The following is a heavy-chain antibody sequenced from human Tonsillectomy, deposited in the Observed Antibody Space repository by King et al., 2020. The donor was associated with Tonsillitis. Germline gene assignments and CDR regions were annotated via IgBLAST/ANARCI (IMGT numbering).Heavy chain of an antibody. Sequence: VQLQQWGAGLLKPSETLSLTCAVYGGSFSDYYWIWIRQPPGMGLEWIWEINHSGSTNYNPSLKSRVTILVDTSKNQFSLKLSSVTAADTAVYYCARGEGVAATDYYYYMDVWGKGTTVAVSS. CDR3: ARGEGVAATDYYYYMDV. D-gene: IGHD2-15*01. J-gene: IGHJ6*03. CDR2: INHSGST. V-gene: IGHV4-34*01. CDR1: GGSFSDYY.